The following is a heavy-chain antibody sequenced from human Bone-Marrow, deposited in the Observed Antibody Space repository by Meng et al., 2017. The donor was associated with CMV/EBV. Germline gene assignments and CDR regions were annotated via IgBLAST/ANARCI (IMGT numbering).Heavy chain of an antibody. Sequence: ASVKVSCKASGYTFTGYYMHWVRQAPGQGLEWMGWINPNSGGTNYAQKFQGRVTMTRDTSISTAYMELSRLRSDDTAVYYCARDRIRGIVVVPAAVMDVWGQGTTVTVSS. CDR1: GYTFTGYY. V-gene: IGHV1-2*02. D-gene: IGHD2-2*01. CDR3: ARDRIRGIVVVPAAVMDV. J-gene: IGHJ6*02. CDR2: INPNSGGT.